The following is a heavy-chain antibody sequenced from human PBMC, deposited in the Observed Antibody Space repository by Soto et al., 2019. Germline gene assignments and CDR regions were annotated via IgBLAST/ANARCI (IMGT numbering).Heavy chain of an antibody. CDR1: GFTFSSYS. CDR3: AREGSSGWFYFDS. J-gene: IGHJ4*02. CDR2: ISSNSEYI. V-gene: IGHV3-21*01. Sequence: PGGSLRLSCAASGFTFSSYSMNWVRQAPGKGPEWVSSISSNSEYIYYADSVKGRFTIPRDNAKNSLYLQMNTLRAEDTAVYHCAREGSSGWFYFDSWGQGTLVTVSS. D-gene: IGHD6-19*01.